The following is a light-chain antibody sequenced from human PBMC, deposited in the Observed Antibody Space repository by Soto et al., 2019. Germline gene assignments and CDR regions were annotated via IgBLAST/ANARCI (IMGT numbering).Light chain of an antibody. CDR2: DAS. Sequence: EIVLTQSPGTLSLSPGERAALSCRASQSVSSTSLAWYQQKPGQAPRLLIYDASSRATDIPDRFSGSGSGTDFTLTISRLEPEDFAVDYCQQYGGSPPKYTFGQGTKLEIK. CDR3: QQYGGSPPKYT. CDR1: QSVSSTS. J-gene: IGKJ2*01. V-gene: IGKV3-20*01.